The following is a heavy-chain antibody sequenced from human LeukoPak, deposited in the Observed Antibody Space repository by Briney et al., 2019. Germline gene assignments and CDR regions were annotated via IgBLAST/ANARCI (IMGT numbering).Heavy chain of an antibody. V-gene: IGHV4-61*02. J-gene: IGHJ4*02. CDR1: GGSISSGSYY. D-gene: IGHD3-22*01. CDR2: IYTSGST. Sequence: SGTLSLTCTVSGGSISSGSYYWSWIRQPAGKGLEWIGRIYTSGSTNYNPSLKSRVTISVDTSKNQFSLKLSSVTAADTAVYYCAGEDNYYDSSGYFDYWGQGTLVTVSS. CDR3: AGEDNYYDSSGYFDY.